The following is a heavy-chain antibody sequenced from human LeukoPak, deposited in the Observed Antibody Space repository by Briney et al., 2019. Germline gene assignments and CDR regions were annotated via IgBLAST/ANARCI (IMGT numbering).Heavy chain of an antibody. D-gene: IGHD2-15*01. CDR2: ISGSGTTT. Sequence: VRPGGALRLSCAASGFPFSTYVMSWVRQAPGKGLEWVSAISGSGTTTYYADSVKGRFTISRDTSKSTLYLQMNSLRAEDTAVYYCAKGALLPAGQIRYFFDYWGQGTLVTVSS. V-gene: IGHV3-23*01. CDR1: GFPFSTYV. CDR3: AKGALLPAGQIRYFFDY. J-gene: IGHJ4*02.